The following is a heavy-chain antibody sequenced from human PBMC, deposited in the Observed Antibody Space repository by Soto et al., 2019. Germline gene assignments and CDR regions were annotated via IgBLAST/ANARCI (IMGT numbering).Heavy chain of an antibody. CDR1: GFTFSSYG. V-gene: IGHV3-30*18. Sequence: GGSLRLSCAASGFTFSSYGMHWVRQAPGKGLEWVAVISYDGSNKYYADSVKGRFTISRDNSKNTLYLQMNSLRAEDTAVYYCAKDYGLLEWTYIVVMDFWSQRTTVTVSS. CDR2: ISYDGSNK. J-gene: IGHJ6*02. CDR3: AKDYGLLEWTYIVVMDF. D-gene: IGHD3-3*01.